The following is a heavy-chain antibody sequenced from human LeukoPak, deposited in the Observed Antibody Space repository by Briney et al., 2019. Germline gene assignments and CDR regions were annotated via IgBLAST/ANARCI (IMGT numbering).Heavy chain of an antibody. Sequence: SETLSLTCAVYGGSFSGYYWSWIRQPPGKGLEWIGEINHSGSTNYNPSLKSRVTISVDTSKNQFSPKLSSVTAADTAVYYCARERWLQLSDAFDIWGQGTMVTVSS. CDR2: INHSGST. J-gene: IGHJ3*02. CDR3: ARERWLQLSDAFDI. CDR1: GGSFSGYY. D-gene: IGHD5-24*01. V-gene: IGHV4-34*01.